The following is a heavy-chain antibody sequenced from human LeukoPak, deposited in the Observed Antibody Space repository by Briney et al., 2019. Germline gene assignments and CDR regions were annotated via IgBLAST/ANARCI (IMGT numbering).Heavy chain of an antibody. CDR3: ARRCGSTSCFRY. V-gene: IGHV4-39*01. Sequence: SETLSLTCTVSGDSISSSTYYWGWIRQPPGKGLEWIGNIYHSGSTYYNPSLRSRVTMSVDTSKNQFSLKLSSVTAGDTAVYYCARRCGSTSCFRYWGQGTQVTVAS. D-gene: IGHD2-2*01. J-gene: IGHJ4*02. CDR2: IYHSGST. CDR1: GDSISSSTYY.